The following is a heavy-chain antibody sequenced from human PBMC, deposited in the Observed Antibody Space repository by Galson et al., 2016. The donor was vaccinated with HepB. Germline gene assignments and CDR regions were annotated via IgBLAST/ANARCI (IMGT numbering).Heavy chain of an antibody. CDR1: GGSFSGYY. Sequence: SETLSLTCAVHGGSFSGYYWSWIRQPPGKGLEWIGEINHSGSTNYNPSLKSRVTISVDTSKNQFSLKLSSVTAADTAVYYCARGNYSAFDIWGQGTMVTVSS. J-gene: IGHJ3*02. V-gene: IGHV4-34*01. CDR2: INHSGST. CDR3: ARGNYSAFDI. D-gene: IGHD2-21*01.